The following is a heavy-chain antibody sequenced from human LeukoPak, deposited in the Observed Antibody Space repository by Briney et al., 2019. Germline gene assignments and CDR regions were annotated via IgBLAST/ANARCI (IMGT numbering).Heavy chain of an antibody. J-gene: IGHJ4*02. Sequence: GGSLRLSCAASGFTFSTYWMHWVRQAPGKGLVWVLRINSDGSITNYADSVEGRFTISRDNAKNTLYLEMNSLRAEDTAVYYCAKDLSTSWYYFDYWGQGTLVTVSS. CDR2: INSDGSIT. V-gene: IGHV3-74*01. CDR1: GFTFSTYW. D-gene: IGHD6-13*01. CDR3: AKDLSTSWYYFDY.